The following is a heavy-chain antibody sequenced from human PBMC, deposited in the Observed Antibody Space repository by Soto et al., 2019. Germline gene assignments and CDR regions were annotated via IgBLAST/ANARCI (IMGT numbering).Heavy chain of an antibody. CDR2: IIPIVGTG. V-gene: IGHV1-69*01. Sequence: QVQLVQSGAEGRKPGSSVTVSCKASGCTFSNYAISWVRQAPGQGLEWMGGIIPIVGTGSYAQKFQGRVPITAEEPTTTAYRGLSSLRFEDTAVCYCARLVILVPTASTHYYSYRDVWGPGTTVHVSS. D-gene: IGHD2-2*01. CDR3: ARLVILVPTASTHYYSYRDV. CDR1: GCTFSNYA. J-gene: IGHJ6*02.